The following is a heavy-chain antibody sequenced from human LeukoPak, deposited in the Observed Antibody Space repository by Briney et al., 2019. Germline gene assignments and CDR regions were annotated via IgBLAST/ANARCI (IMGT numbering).Heavy chain of an antibody. J-gene: IGHJ4*02. D-gene: IGHD6-19*01. Sequence: GASVKVSCKASGYTFTSYDINWVRQATGQGLEWMGWMNPNSGNTGYAQKFQGRVTMTRNTSINTAYMELSSLRSEDTAVYYCAKGPRYGYGLSSGWFDYWGQGTLVTVSS. V-gene: IGHV1-8*01. CDR2: MNPNSGNT. CDR3: AKGPRYGYGLSSGWFDY. CDR1: GYTFTSYD.